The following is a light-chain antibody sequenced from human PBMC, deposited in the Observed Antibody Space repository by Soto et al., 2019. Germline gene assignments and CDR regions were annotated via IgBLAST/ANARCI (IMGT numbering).Light chain of an antibody. Sequence: QSVLTQPPSVSEAPGQRVTISCTGSSSNIGAGYEAHWYQQVPGTAPKLLIYENNNRPSGVPDRFSGSKSGTSASLAITVLQAEDEAEYYCQSYYSSLSGYVFGTGTKRTVL. CDR2: ENN. V-gene: IGLV1-40*01. CDR1: SSNIGAGYE. CDR3: QSYYSSLSGYV. J-gene: IGLJ1*01.